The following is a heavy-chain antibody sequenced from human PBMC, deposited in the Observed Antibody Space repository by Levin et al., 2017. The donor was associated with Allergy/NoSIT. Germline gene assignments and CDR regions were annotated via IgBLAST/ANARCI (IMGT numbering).Heavy chain of an antibody. Sequence: ASVKVSCKTSGYTFPSYGINWVRQAPGQGLEWMGWISGYNGNTNYAQKFQGRVTMTTDTSTSTVYMELRSLRSDDTAMYYCARDYKYRSSAGLGYWGQGTLVTVSS. CDR2: ISGYNGNT. J-gene: IGHJ4*02. CDR1: GYTFPSYG. CDR3: ARDYKYRSSAGLGY. V-gene: IGHV1-18*01. D-gene: IGHD6-6*01.